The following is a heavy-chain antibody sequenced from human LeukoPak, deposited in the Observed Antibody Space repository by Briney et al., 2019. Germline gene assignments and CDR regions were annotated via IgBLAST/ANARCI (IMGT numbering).Heavy chain of an antibody. CDR3: ATSSGAPGNM. CDR2: INQDGSVT. Sequence: GGSLRLSCAVSGVYWMSWVRQAPGQGLEWVANINQDGSVTYYVDSVKGRFTISRDNAKNSLYLQMNSLRAEDTGVYYCATSSGAPGNMWGQGTLVTVSS. V-gene: IGHV3-7*01. D-gene: IGHD2-8*02. J-gene: IGHJ4*02. CDR1: GVYW.